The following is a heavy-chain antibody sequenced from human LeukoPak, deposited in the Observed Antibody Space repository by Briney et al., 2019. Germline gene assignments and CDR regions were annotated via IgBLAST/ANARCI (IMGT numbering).Heavy chain of an antibody. CDR3: AKERAYYGSGSYDY. CDR1: GFTFSSYA. CDR2: ISGSGGST. J-gene: IGHJ4*02. D-gene: IGHD3-10*01. V-gene: IGHV3-23*01. Sequence: GGSLRLSCAASGFTFSSYAMSWVRQAPGKGLEWVSAISGSGGSTYYADSVKGRFTISRDNSKNTLYLQMNSLGAEDTAVYYCAKERAYYGSGSYDYWGQGTLVTVSS.